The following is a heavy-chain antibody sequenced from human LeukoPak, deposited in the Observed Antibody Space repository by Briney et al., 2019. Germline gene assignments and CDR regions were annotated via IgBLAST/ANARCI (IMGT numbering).Heavy chain of an antibody. J-gene: IGHJ3*02. D-gene: IGHD2-21*02. Sequence: SETLSLTCTVSGGSISSSSYYWGWIRQPPGKGLEWIGSIYYSGSTYYNPSLKSRVTISVDTSKNQFSLKLSSVTAADTAVYYCARMTADAFDIWGQGTMVTVSS. CDR2: IYYSGST. CDR3: ARMTADAFDI. V-gene: IGHV4-39*01. CDR1: GGSISSSSYY.